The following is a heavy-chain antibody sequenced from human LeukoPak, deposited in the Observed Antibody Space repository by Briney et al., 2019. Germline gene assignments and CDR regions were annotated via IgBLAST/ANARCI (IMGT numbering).Heavy chain of an antibody. J-gene: IGHJ4*02. V-gene: IGHV4-61*01. D-gene: IGHD5-18*01. CDR1: GASVSSGSYY. CDR2: IYYSGST. Sequence: KSSETLSLTCTVSGASVSSGSYYWSWIRQPPGKGLEWIGYIYYSGSTNYNPSLKSRVTISVDTSKNQFSLKLSSVTAADTAVYYCARGSRGYSHGWGQGTLVTVSS. CDR3: ARGSRGYSHG.